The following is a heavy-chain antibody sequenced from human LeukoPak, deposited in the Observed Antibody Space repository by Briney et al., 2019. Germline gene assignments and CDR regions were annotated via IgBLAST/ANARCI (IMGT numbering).Heavy chain of an antibody. CDR1: GYTFSSYE. Sequence: PGGSLRLSCAASGYTFSSYEMNWVRQAPGKGLEWVSYISSSSSTIYYADSVKGRFTISRDNAKNSLYLQMNSLRAEDTAVYYCASGYYDFWSGLFSGEGLLDYWGQGTLVTVSS. CDR3: ASGYYDFWSGLFSGEGLLDY. CDR2: ISSSSSTI. V-gene: IGHV3-48*01. D-gene: IGHD3-3*01. J-gene: IGHJ4*02.